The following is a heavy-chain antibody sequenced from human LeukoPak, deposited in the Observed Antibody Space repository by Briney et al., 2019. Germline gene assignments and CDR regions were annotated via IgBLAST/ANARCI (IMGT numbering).Heavy chain of an antibody. CDR1: GGTFSSYP. J-gene: IGHJ4*02. CDR3: ARVEEHEYCSGGSCYSRGE. D-gene: IGHD2-15*01. Sequence: GASVKVSCKASGGTFSSYPFTWVRQAPGQGLEWMGEITPIFGAANYAQTFQGRVTITADESTSTVFMELSSLRSDDTAFYYCARVEEHEYCSGGSCYSRGEWGQGTLVTVSS. V-gene: IGHV1-69*01. CDR2: ITPIFGAA.